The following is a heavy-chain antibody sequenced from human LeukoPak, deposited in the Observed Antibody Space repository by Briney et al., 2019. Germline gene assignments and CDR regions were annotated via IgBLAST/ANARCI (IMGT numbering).Heavy chain of an antibody. CDR3: ARDMALVGATPYCYYYMDV. J-gene: IGHJ6*03. CDR1: GGSISSYY. V-gene: IGHV4-59*01. Sequence: SETLSLTCTVSGGSISSYYWSWIRQPPGKGLEWIGYIYYSGSTNYNPSLKSRVTISVDTSKNQFSLKLSSVTAADTAVYYCARDMALVGATPYCYYYMDVWGKGTTVTVSS. CDR2: IYYSGST. D-gene: IGHD1-26*01.